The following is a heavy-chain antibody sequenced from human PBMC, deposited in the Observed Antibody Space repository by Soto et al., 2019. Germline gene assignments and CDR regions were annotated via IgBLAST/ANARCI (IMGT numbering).Heavy chain of an antibody. Sequence: QLQLQESGPGLVKPSETLSLTCSVSGDSISSRSCYWGWIRQPPGKGLEWIGSIYYSGSTSYNPSLTPRVTISEDTSKNQLSLKLSSVTAADTAVYYCARQALTTSIDQLQPVDYWGQGTLVTVSS. CDR1: GDSISSRSCY. CDR3: ARQALTTSIDQLQPVDY. V-gene: IGHV4-39*01. D-gene: IGHD2-2*01. CDR2: IYYSGST. J-gene: IGHJ4*02.